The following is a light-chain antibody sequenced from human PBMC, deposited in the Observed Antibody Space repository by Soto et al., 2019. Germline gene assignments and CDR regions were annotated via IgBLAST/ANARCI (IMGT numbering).Light chain of an antibody. CDR2: EVR. Sequence: QSALTQPASVSGSPGQSITIACTGTNRDVGSYNLVSWYQQRPGEAPKLIISEVRNRPSGISYRFTGSKSGNTASLTISGLQAEDEADYYCSSYTTTSNLVFGGGTKLTVL. CDR1: NRDVGSYNL. V-gene: IGLV2-14*01. CDR3: SSYTTTSNLV. J-gene: IGLJ3*02.